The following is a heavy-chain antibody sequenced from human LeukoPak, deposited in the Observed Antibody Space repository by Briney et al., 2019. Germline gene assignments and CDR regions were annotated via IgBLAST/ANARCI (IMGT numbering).Heavy chain of an antibody. CDR1: GYTFTSYD. CDR3: ARESIAARYFDY. J-gene: IGHJ4*02. Sequence: ASVKVSCKASGYTFTSYDINWVRQATGQGLEWMGWMNPNSGNTGYAQKFQGRVTITRNTSISTAYMELSSLRSDDTAVYYCARESIAARYFDYWGQGTLVTVSS. V-gene: IGHV1-8*03. D-gene: IGHD6-6*01. CDR2: MNPNSGNT.